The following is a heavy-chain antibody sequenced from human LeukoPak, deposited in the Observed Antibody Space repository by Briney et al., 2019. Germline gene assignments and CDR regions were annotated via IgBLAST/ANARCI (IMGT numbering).Heavy chain of an antibody. V-gene: IGHV4-61*01. CDR3: ARGGYSSGRYYYYYMDV. CDR2: IYYSGST. J-gene: IGHJ6*03. CDR1: GYSISSGYY. Sequence: SETLSLTCTVSGYSISSGYYWGWIRQPPGKGLEWIGYIYYSGSTNYNPSLKSRVTISADTSKNQFSLKLSSVTAADTAVYYCARGGYSSGRYYYYYMDVWGKGTTVTVSS. D-gene: IGHD6-19*01.